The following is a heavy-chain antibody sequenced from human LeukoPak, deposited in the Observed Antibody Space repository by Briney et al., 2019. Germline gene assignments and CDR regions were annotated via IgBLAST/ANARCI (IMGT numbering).Heavy chain of an antibody. CDR2: INHSGST. J-gene: IGHJ5*02. Sequence: SETLSLTCAVYGGSFSGYYWSWIRQPPGKGLEWIGEINHSGSTNYNPSLKSRVTISVDTSKNQSSLKLSSVTAADTAVYYCASRRGIAVAGINVWFDPWGQGTLVTVSS. CDR3: ASRRGIAVAGINVWFDP. V-gene: IGHV4-34*01. CDR1: GGSFSGYY. D-gene: IGHD6-19*01.